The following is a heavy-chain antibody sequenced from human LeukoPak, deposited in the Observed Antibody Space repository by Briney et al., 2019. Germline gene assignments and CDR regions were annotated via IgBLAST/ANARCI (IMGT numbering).Heavy chain of an antibody. CDR2: ISAYNGNT. Sequence: GASVKVSCKASGYTFTSYGIIWVRQAPGQGLEWMGWISAYNGNTNYAQKLQGRVTMTTDTSTSTAYMELRSLRSDDTAVYYCARELYPYYYYYYYMDVWGKGTTVTVSS. V-gene: IGHV1-18*01. J-gene: IGHJ6*03. CDR1: GYTFTSYG. CDR3: ARELYPYYYYYYYMDV.